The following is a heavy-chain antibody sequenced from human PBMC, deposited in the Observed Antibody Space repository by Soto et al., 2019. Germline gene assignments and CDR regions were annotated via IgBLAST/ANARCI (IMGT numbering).Heavy chain of an antibody. CDR1: GFTFTSSA. Sequence: SVKVSCKASGFTFTSSAVQWVRQARGQRLEWIGWIVVGSGNTNYAQKFQERVTINPDTSKNQFSLQLNSVTPEDTAVYYCARDPWIPLDAFDIWGQGTMVTVSS. CDR2: IVVGSGNT. V-gene: IGHV1-58*01. J-gene: IGHJ3*02. D-gene: IGHD5-18*01. CDR3: ARDPWIPLDAFDI.